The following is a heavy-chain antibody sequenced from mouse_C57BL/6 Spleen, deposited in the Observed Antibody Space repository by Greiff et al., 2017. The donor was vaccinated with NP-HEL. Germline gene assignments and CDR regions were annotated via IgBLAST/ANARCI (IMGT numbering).Heavy chain of an antibody. CDR2: ISSGGDYI. D-gene: IGHD2-5*01. V-gene: IGHV5-9-1*02. CDR3: TRSYYSNYGYAMDY. CDR1: GFTFSSYA. J-gene: IGHJ4*01. Sequence: EVHLVESGEGLVKPGGSLKLSCAASGFTFSSYAMSWVRQTPEKRLEWVAYISSGGDYIYYADTVKGRFTISRDNARNTLYLQMSSLKSEDTAMYYCTRSYYSNYGYAMDYWGQGTSVTVSS.